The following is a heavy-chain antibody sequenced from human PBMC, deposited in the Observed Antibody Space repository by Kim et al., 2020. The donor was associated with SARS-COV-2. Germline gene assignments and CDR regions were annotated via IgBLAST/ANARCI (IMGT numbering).Heavy chain of an antibody. Sequence: SVKVSCKASGGTFSSYAISWVRQAPGQGLEWMGGIIPIFGTANYAQKFQGRVTITADESTSTAYMELSSLRSEDTAVYYCARPAVGTVASLTYYYYGMDVWGQGTTVTVSS. CDR1: GGTFSSYA. CDR2: IIPIFGTA. J-gene: IGHJ6*02. V-gene: IGHV1-69*13. D-gene: IGHD6-19*01. CDR3: ARPAVGTVASLTYYYYGMDV.